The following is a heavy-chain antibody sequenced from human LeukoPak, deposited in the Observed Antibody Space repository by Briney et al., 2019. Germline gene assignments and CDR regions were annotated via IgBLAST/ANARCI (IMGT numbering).Heavy chain of an antibody. D-gene: IGHD3-22*01. J-gene: IGHJ4*02. CDR2: IIPIFGTA. V-gene: IGHV1-69*05. CDR1: GGTFSSYA. CDR3: PSRYDRSGYHDY. Sequence: GSSVKVSCKASGGTFSSYAISWVRQAPGQGLEWMGGIIPIFGTANYAQKFQGRVTITTDESTSTAYMELSSQRAEGTAVYYCPSRYDRSGYHDYWAQRPLVTVSS.